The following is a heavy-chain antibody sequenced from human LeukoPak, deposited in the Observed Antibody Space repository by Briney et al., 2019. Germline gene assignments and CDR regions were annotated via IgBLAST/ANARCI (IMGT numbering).Heavy chain of an antibody. CDR3: ARGDYPDAEYYFDY. J-gene: IGHJ4*02. D-gene: IGHD4-11*01. Sequence: PSQTLSLTCTVSGVSISSGGYYWSWIRQHPGKGLEWIGYIYYSGSTYYNPSLKSRVTISVDTSKNQFSLKLSSVTAADTAVYYCARGDYPDAEYYFDYWGQGTLVTVSS. CDR2: IYYSGST. CDR1: GVSISSGGYY. V-gene: IGHV4-31*03.